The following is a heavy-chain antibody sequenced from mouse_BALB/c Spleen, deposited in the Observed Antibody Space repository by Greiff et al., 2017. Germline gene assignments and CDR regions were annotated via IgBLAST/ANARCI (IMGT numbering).Heavy chain of an antibody. Sequence: DVMLVESGGGLVQPGGSLRLSCATSGFTFTDYYMSWVRQPPGKALEWLGFIRNKANGYTTEYSASVKGRFTISRDNSQSILYLQMNTLRAEDSATYYCARAPGDYWGQGTTLTVSS. CDR3: ARAPGDY. CDR2: IRNKANGYTT. J-gene: IGHJ2*01. CDR1: GFTFTDYY. V-gene: IGHV7-3*02.